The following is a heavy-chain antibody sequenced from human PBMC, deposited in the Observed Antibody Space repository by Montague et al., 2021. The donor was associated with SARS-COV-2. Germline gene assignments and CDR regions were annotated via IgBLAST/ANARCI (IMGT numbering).Heavy chain of an antibody. CDR1: GGSVSSGSYY. D-gene: IGHD3-3*01. V-gene: IGHV4-61*01. J-gene: IGHJ6*02. Sequence: ETLSLTCIVSGGSVSSGSYYWSWIRQPPGKGLEWIGYIYYSGSTNYNPSLKSRVTISVDTSKNQFSLKLSSVTAADTAVYYCARDPWRITIFGVVARYGVDVWGQGTTVTVSS. CDR3: ARDPWRITIFGVVARYGVDV. CDR2: IYYSGST.